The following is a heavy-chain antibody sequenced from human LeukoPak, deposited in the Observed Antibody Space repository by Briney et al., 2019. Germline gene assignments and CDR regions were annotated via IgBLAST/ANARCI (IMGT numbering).Heavy chain of an antibody. CDR1: GFTFSSYG. Sequence: PGGSLRLSCAASGFTFSSYGMSWVRQAPGKGLEWVSAISGSGGSTYYADSVKGRFTISRGNSKNTLYLQMDSLRAEDTAVYYCANADGSSGYYWDPFDYWGQGTLVTVSS. D-gene: IGHD3-22*01. V-gene: IGHV3-23*01. CDR2: ISGSGGST. CDR3: ANADGSSGYYWDPFDY. J-gene: IGHJ4*02.